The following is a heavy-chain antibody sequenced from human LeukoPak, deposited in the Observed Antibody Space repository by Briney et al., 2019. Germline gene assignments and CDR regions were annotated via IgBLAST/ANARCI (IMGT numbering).Heavy chain of an antibody. D-gene: IGHD3-10*01. J-gene: IGHJ4*02. Sequence: PSETLSLTCAVYGGSFSGYYWSWIRQPPGKGLEWIGEINHSGSTNYNPSLKSRVTISVDTSKNQFSLKLSSVTAADTAVYYCVRPYYYGSGSYVAFYYWGQGTLVTVSS. CDR2: INHSGST. V-gene: IGHV4-34*01. CDR1: GGSFSGYY. CDR3: VRPYYYGSGSYVAFYY.